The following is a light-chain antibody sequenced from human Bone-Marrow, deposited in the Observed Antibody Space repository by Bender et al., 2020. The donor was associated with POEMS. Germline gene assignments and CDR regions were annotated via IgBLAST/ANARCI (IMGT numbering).Light chain of an antibody. V-gene: IGLV2-14*01. CDR1: SSDVCVSNF. Sequence: QTALTQPASVSGSPGESIPISCSGTSSDVCVSNFVSLYQQHPVKAPKVLISFVSNRPSGVSSRFSGSKSGKTASLTISGLKAEDEADYGCCSYAGGDLVVFGGGTKLTVL. CDR2: FVS. CDR3: CSYAGGDLVV. J-gene: IGLJ2*01.